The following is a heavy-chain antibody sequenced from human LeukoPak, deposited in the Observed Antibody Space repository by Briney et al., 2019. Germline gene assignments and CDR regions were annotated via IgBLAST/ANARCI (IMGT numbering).Heavy chain of an antibody. CDR3: ARDPGYYGAGSHIDY. V-gene: IGHV3-48*04. D-gene: IGHD3-10*01. J-gene: IGHJ4*02. Sequence: GGSLRLSCAASGFAFSSYNMNWVRQAPGKGLEWVSYISRSSTTVYYADSVKGRFTISRDNAKNSVYLQMNSLRGEDTAVYHCARDPGYYGAGSHIDYWGQGTLVTVSS. CDR1: GFAFSSYN. CDR2: ISRSSTTV.